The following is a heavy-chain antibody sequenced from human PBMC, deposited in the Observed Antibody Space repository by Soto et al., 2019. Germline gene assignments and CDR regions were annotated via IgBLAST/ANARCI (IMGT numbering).Heavy chain of an antibody. CDR1: GFTVSSYA. J-gene: IGHJ6*03. D-gene: IGHD2-21*01. V-gene: IGHV3-23*01. Sequence: PWGSPRLSCAASGFTVSSYAMSWVRQEPGKGLEWVSAISGSGGSTYYADSVKGRFTISRDNSKNTLYLQMNSLRAEDTAVYYCAKIFRDRYYYYYMDVWGKGTTVTVSS. CDR2: ISGSGGST. CDR3: AKIFRDRYYYYYMDV.